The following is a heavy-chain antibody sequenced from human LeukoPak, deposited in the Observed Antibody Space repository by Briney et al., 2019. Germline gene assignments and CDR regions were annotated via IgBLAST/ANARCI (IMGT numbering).Heavy chain of an antibody. J-gene: IGHJ4*02. V-gene: IGHV4-59*08. Sequence: SETLSLTCTVSGGSISSYYWSWIRQPPGKGLEWIGYIYHSGSTNYNPSLKSRVTISVDTSKNQFSLKLSSVTAADTAVYYCARQYDILTGYPYYFDYWGQGTLVTVSS. CDR2: IYHSGST. D-gene: IGHD3-9*01. CDR1: GGSISSYY. CDR3: ARQYDILTGYPYYFDY.